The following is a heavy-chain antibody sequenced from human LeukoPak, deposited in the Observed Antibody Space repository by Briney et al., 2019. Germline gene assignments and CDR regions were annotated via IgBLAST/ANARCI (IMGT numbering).Heavy chain of an antibody. D-gene: IGHD5-18*01. CDR1: GYTFTSYA. V-gene: IGHV7-4-1*02. CDR3: ARGPIQLWLWGLVSSRGYYFDY. CDR2: INTNTGNP. J-gene: IGHJ4*02. Sequence: ASVKVSCKASGYTFTSYAMNWVRQAPGQGLEWMGWINTNTGNPTYAQGFTGRFVFSLDTSVSTAYLQISSLKAEDTAVYYCARGPIQLWLWGLVSSRGYYFDYWGQGTLVTVSS.